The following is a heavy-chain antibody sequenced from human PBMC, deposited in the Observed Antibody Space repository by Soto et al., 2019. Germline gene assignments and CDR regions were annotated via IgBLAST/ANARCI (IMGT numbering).Heavy chain of an antibody. CDR2: ISAYNANR. D-gene: IGHD3-22*01. CDR1: GYTFTSYG. V-gene: IGHV1-18*01. J-gene: IGHJ4*02. CDR3: ARDGASYDRGPSDY. Sequence: SVKVSCKASGYTFTSYGISWVRQAPGQGLEWMGWISAYNANRNYAQNLQGRVTMTTDTSTRTFYMELRSLRSDDTAVYYCARDGASYDRGPSDYWGQGTLLTGS.